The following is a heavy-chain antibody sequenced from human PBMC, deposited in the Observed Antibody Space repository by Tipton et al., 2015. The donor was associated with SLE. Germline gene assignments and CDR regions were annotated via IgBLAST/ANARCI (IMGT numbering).Heavy chain of an antibody. Sequence: QVQLVQSGGDLVQPGGSLRLSCAASGFTLSSYGMHWVRQAPGKGLEWVAVIWYDGSNKYYADSVKGRFTISRDNSKNTLYLQMNSLRAEDTAVYYCARDGSEYSRVWYFDLWGRGTLVTVSS. CDR3: ARDGSEYSRVWYFDL. CDR2: IWYDGSNK. V-gene: IGHV3-33*01. J-gene: IGHJ2*01. D-gene: IGHD5-18*01. CDR1: GFTLSSYG.